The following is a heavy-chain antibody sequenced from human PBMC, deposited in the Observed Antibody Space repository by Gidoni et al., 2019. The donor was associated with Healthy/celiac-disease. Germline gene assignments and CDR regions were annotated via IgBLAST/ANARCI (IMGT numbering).Heavy chain of an antibody. D-gene: IGHD2-21*02. J-gene: IGHJ6*02. CDR1: GFTFSSYG. CDR3: AKEQAYCGGDCYSWYYYGMDV. CDR2: ISYDGSNK. V-gene: IGHV3-30*18. Sequence: QVQLVESGGGVVQPGRSLRLSCAASGFTFSSYGMHWVRQAPGKGLEWVAVISYDGSNKYYADSVKGRFTISRDNSKNTMYLQMNSLKAEETAVYYCAKEQAYCGGDCYSWYYYGMDVWGQGTKVTVSS.